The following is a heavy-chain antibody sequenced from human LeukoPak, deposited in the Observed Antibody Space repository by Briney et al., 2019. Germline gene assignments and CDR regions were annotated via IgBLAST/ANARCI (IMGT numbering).Heavy chain of an antibody. V-gene: IGHV4-39*07. J-gene: IGHJ4*02. CDR3: ARFGSRIGTGASFGFDS. D-gene: IGHD1-14*01. CDR1: GDSIYNSDYY. CDR2: IFYGGST. Sequence: SETLSLTCTVTGDSIYNSDYYWGWIRQPPGKGLEWIGSIFYGGSTYYNPSLESRVTVSIATSKSQFSLKLRSVTAADTAVYYCARFGSRIGTGASFGFDSWGQGTLVLVSS.